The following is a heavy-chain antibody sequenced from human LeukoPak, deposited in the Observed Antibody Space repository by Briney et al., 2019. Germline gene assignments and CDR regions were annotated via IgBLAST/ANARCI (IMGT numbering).Heavy chain of an antibody. CDR3: ARGSSRWDY. CDR2: IYHSGTTDT. Sequence: SETLSLTCAVSGGSISGSYWSWIRQPPGKALEWIAYIYHSGTTDTDYNPSLKSRVTISLDASKNHFSLKLNSVTAADTAVYYCARGSSRWDYWGQGTLVTVSS. V-gene: IGHV4-59*01. D-gene: IGHD4-23*01. J-gene: IGHJ4*02. CDR1: GGSISGSY.